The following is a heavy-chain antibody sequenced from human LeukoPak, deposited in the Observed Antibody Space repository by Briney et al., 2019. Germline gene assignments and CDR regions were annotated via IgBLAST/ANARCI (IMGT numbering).Heavy chain of an antibody. D-gene: IGHD2-2*01. CDR3: ARVMPGNEGETYNWFDP. J-gene: IGHJ5*02. Sequence: SETLSLTCTVSGGSISSYYWSWIRQPPGKGLEWIGYIYDSGSTNYNPSLKSRVTISVDTSKNQFSLKLSSVTAADTAVYCCARVMPGNEGETYNWFDPWGQGTLVTVSS. V-gene: IGHV4-59*01. CDR2: IYDSGST. CDR1: GGSISSYY.